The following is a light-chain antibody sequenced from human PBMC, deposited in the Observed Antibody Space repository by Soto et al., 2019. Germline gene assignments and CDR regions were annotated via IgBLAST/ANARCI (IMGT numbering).Light chain of an antibody. Sequence: DIVMTQSPDSLAVSLGERATINCKSSRSLLHGSNNENFLAWYQQRPGQPPKLLFYWASTRQSGVPERFSGSGSETDFTLTISSLRAEDVAVYYCQQYFGIPHTFGGGTKVEIK. J-gene: IGKJ4*01. CDR2: WAS. V-gene: IGKV4-1*01. CDR1: RSLLHGSNNENF. CDR3: QQYFGIPHT.